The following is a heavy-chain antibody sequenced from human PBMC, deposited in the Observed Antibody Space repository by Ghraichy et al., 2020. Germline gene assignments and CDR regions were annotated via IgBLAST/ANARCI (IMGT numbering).Heavy chain of an antibody. CDR2: IIPIFDVT. V-gene: IGHV1-69*04. D-gene: IGHD7-27*01. J-gene: IGHJ3*02. CDR3: ATELGPTHGFDI. CDR1: GDTFTSYT. Sequence: SVKVSCESSGDTFTSYTFSWVRQAPGQGPEWMGRIIPIFDVTNYAQKFQGRLTITADKSTNTAYMELSSLRSEDTAVYYCATELGPTHGFDIWGQGTRVTVSS.